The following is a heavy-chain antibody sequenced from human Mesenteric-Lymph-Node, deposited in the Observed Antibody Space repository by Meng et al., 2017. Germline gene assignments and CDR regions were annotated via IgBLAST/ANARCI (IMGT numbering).Heavy chain of an antibody. V-gene: IGHV3-7*01. CDR2: INEDGRDT. Sequence: GESLKISCAASGFTFSSYWMSWVRQAPGKGLEWVAHINEDGRDTFYVDSVEGRYTISRDNGKNSLYLQLNTLGAEDTAVYYCTKSSPHSSASDWGQGTLVTVSS. CDR3: TKSSPHSSASD. D-gene: IGHD3-22*01. J-gene: IGHJ4*02. CDR1: GFTFSSYW.